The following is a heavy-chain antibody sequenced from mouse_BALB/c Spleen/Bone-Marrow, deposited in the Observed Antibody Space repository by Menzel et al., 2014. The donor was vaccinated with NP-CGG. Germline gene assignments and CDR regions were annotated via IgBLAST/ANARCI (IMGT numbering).Heavy chain of an antibody. V-gene: IGHV5-6*01. J-gene: IGHJ1*01. CDR1: GFTFSSYG. CDR3: AGQENWDVWRSFDV. Sequence: EVQLEKSGGDLVKPGGSLKLSCAASGFTFSSYGMSWVRQTPDKSLEWVATISSGGSYTYYPDSVKGRFTISIDTSTNTLSLRMNSLKSEDTAMYYCAGQENWDVWRSFDVWGEGTTATVSS. CDR2: ISSGGSYT. D-gene: IGHD4-1*01.